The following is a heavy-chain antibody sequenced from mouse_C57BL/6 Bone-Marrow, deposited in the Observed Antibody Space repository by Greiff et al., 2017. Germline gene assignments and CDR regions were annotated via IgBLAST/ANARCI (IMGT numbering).Heavy chain of an antibody. V-gene: IGHV5-15*01. CDR1: GFTFSDYG. CDR3: ARQNDPAWCAY. CDR2: ISNLAYSI. J-gene: IGHJ3*01. Sequence: EVKLMESGGGLVQPGGSLKLSCAASGFTFSDYGMAWVRQAPRKGPEWVAFISNLAYSIYYADTVTGRFTVSREHAKNTLYLEMSSLRSEDTAMYYWARQNDPAWCAYWGQGTLVTVSA.